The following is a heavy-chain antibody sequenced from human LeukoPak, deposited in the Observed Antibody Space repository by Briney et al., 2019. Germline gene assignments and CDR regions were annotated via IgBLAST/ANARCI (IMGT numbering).Heavy chain of an antibody. D-gene: IGHD3-10*01. Sequence: PSETLSLTCTVSGGSISSYYWGWIRQPPGKGLEWIGSIYCSGSTYYNPSLKSRVTISVDTSKNQFSLKLSSVTAADTAVYYCARHDRTRSRITMVRGVTWFDYWGQGTLVTVSS. CDR2: IYCSGST. CDR3: ARHDRTRSRITMVRGVTWFDY. V-gene: IGHV4-39*01. CDR1: GGSISSYY. J-gene: IGHJ4*02.